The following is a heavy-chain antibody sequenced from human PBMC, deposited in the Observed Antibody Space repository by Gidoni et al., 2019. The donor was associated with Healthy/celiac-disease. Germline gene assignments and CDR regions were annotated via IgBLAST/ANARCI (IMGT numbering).Heavy chain of an antibody. J-gene: IGHJ6*02. CDR1: GFTFSSYG. CDR2: IWYDGSNK. Sequence: QVQLVESGGGVVQPGRSLRLSCAASGFTFSSYGMHWVRQAPGKGLEWVAVIWYDGSNKYYADSVKGRFTISRDNSKNTLYLQMNSLRAEDTAVYYCAREYLQCTNGVCYIYYYGMDVWGQGTTVTVSS. D-gene: IGHD2-8*01. CDR3: AREYLQCTNGVCYIYYYGMDV. V-gene: IGHV3-33*01.